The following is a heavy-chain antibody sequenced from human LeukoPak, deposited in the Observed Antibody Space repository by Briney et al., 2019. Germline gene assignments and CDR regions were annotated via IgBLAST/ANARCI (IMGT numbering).Heavy chain of an antibody. CDR2: IYHSGST. D-gene: IGHD3-3*01. CDR1: GYSISSGYY. J-gene: IGHJ3*02. V-gene: IGHV4-38-2*02. Sequence: SETLSLTCAVSGYSISSGYYWGWIRQPPGKRLEWIGIIYHSGSTYYNPSLKSRVTMSVDTSNNQFSLKLSSVTAGDTAVYYCARDAESYDLWSGYSFDIWGQGTMVTVSS. CDR3: ARDAESYDLWSGYSFDI.